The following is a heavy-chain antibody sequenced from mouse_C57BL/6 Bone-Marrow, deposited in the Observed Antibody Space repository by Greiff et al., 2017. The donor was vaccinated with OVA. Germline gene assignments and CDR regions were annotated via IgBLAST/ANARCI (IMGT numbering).Heavy chain of an antibody. CDR2: IYPRSGNT. CDR1: GYTFTSYG. D-gene: IGHD1-1*01. Sequence: QVQLQQSGAELARPGASVKLSCKASGYTFTSYGISWVKQRTGQGLEWIGEIYPRSGNTYYNEKFKGKATLTADKSSSTAYMELRSLTSEDSAVYFCARGDYGSSSYCDVWGTGTTVTVSA. V-gene: IGHV1-81*01. J-gene: IGHJ1*03. CDR3: ARGDYGSSSYCDV.